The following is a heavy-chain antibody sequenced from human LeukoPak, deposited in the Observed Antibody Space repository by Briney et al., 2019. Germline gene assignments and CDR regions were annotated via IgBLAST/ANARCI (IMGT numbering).Heavy chain of an antibody. Sequence: SETLSLTCTVSGGSVSSGSHYWSWIRQPPGKGLEWIGYIYYSGSTNYNPSLKSRVTISVDTSKNQFSLKLSSVTAADTAVYYCASYSGNPDAFDIWGQGTMVTVSS. CDR3: ASYSGNPDAFDI. D-gene: IGHD1-26*01. J-gene: IGHJ3*02. CDR2: IYYSGST. V-gene: IGHV4-61*01. CDR1: GGSVSSGSHY.